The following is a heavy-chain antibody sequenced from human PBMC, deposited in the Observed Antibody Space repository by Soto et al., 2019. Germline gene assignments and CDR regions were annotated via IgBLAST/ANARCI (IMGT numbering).Heavy chain of an antibody. CDR2: ISHDNDYT. Sequence: QVHLVQSGGEVKKPGASVKVFCKTSGYTFSSYGVNWVRQAPGRGLEWMGWISHDNDYTYYAQKFQGRVSMTTDTSTKTAYMALSSLRSDATAVYYCGRGGYYDSSGSRNYHYYGMEVWGQGTTVIVSS. D-gene: IGHD3-22*01. CDR3: GRGGYYDSSGSRNYHYYGMEV. CDR1: GYTFSSYG. J-gene: IGHJ6*01. V-gene: IGHV1-18*01.